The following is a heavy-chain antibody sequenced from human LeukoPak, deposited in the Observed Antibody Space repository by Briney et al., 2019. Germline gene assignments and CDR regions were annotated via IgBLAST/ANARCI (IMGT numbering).Heavy chain of an antibody. Sequence: ASVKVSCKASGYTFTSYGISWVRQAPGQGLEWMGWISAYYGNTNYAQKLQGRVTMTTDTSTSTAYMELRSLRSDDTAVYYCARDWTPGIAAAGTGTNWFDPWGQGTLVTVSS. CDR2: ISAYYGNT. CDR1: GYTFTSYG. V-gene: IGHV1-18*01. J-gene: IGHJ5*02. CDR3: ARDWTPGIAAAGTGTNWFDP. D-gene: IGHD6-13*01.